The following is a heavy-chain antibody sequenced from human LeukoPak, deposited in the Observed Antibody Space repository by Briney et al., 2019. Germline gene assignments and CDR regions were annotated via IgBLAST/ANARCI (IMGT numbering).Heavy chain of an antibody. CDR3: ARADYYGSSAYPY. J-gene: IGHJ4*02. V-gene: IGHV4-31*03. Sequence: PSETPSLTCTVSGGSISSGNYYWTWIRQHPGKGLEWIGYIYYSGTTFYNPSLKSRVTISIDTSKNQFSLKLTSVTAADTAVYYCARADYYGSSAYPYWGQGTLVTVSS. D-gene: IGHD3-22*01. CDR2: IYYSGTT. CDR1: GGSISSGNYY.